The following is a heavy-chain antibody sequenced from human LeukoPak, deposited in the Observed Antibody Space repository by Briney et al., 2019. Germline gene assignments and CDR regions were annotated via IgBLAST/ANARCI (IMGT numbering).Heavy chain of an antibody. CDR3: TRGSLSGSSRDY. CDR2: MNPYTGDT. J-gene: IGHJ4*02. Sequence: ASVRVSCKAPGYAFTGDDINWVRQATGQGLEWLGLMNPYTGDTGYAQKFQGRVTMTRNASVDTAYMELSALRCEDTGVYYCTRGSLSGSSRDYWGQGTLVTVSS. D-gene: IGHD1-26*01. V-gene: IGHV1-8*01. CDR1: GYAFTGDD.